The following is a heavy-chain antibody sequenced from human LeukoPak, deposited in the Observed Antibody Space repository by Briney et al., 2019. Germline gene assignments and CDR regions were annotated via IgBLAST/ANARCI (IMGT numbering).Heavy chain of an antibody. J-gene: IGHJ4*02. CDR3: ARGRGDCSTTSCYIDY. CDR2: IWYDGSHK. D-gene: IGHD2-2*01. Sequence: GGSLRLSCAASGFTFGRYGMHWVRQPPGQGLEWVAFIWYDGSHKDYADSVKGRFTISGDNSKNTLFLQMNSLRAEGTAVYFCARGRGDCSTTSCYIDYWGQGTLVTVSS. CDR1: GFTFGRYG. V-gene: IGHV3-33*01.